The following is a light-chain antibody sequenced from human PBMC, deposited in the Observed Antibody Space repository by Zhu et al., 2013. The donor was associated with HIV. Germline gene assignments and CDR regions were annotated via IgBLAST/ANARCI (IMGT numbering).Light chain of an antibody. CDR1: RSIRSY. CDR2: AAS. V-gene: IGKV1-17*01. J-gene: IGKJ2*02. CDR3: LQSNSYPRT. Sequence: DIQMTQSPSSLSASVGDRVTITCRASRSIRSYLNWYQQKPGKAPNLLIYAASSLQSGVPSRFSGSGSGTDFTLTISSLQPEDFATYYCLQSNSYPRTFGQGTRLEIK.